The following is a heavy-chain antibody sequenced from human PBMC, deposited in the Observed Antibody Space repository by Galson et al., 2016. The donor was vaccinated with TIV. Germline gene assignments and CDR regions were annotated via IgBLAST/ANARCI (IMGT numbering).Heavy chain of an antibody. J-gene: IGHJ6*03. CDR3: AQFGAYYHYMDV. CDR2: LYYTGTT. CDR1: GGSLISPTYY. Sequence: ETLSLTCTVSGGSLISPTYYWGWIRQPPGRGLEWIGSLYYTGTTFYNPSLKSRVTISLDTSNNQFSLELRSMTAADTAFYYCAQFGAYYHYMDVWGKGTTVTVSS. D-gene: IGHD3-16*01. V-gene: IGHV4-39*07.